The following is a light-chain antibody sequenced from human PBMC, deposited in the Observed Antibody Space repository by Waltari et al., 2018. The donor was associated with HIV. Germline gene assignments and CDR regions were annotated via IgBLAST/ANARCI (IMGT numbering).Light chain of an antibody. CDR3: HQYGTSPQT. Sequence: EIVLTQSPRTLSLSPGERATLSCRASQTVTSNYLAWYQMKPGQAPRLLSYGASIRATCGPDKVSGSGSVTDFTLTIGRLQPEDFAVYYCHQYGTSPQTFGQGSKVEIK. J-gene: IGKJ2*01. CDR1: QTVTSNY. V-gene: IGKV3-20*01. CDR2: GAS.